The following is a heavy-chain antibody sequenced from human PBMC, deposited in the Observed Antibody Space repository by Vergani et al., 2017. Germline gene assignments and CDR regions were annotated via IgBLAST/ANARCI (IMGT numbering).Heavy chain of an antibody. D-gene: IGHD2-2*02. CDR2: IYYSGST. CDR1: GGSISSYY. J-gene: IGHJ6*03. Sequence: QVQLQESGPGLVKPSETLSLTCTVSGGSISSYYWSWIRQPPGKGLEWIGYIYYSGSTNYNPSLKSRVTISVDTSKNQFDLKLSSVTAADTAVYYCARGNYCSSTSCYIVRYYYYYMDVWGKGP. CDR3: ARGNYCSSTSCYIVRYYYYYMDV. V-gene: IGHV4-59*01.